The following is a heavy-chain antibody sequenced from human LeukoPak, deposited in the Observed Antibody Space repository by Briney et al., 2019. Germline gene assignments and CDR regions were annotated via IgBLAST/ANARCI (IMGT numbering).Heavy chain of an antibody. J-gene: IGHJ4*02. CDR1: GFTFTYYW. D-gene: IGHD3-22*01. V-gene: IGHV3-23*01. CDR2: ISGSGGST. CDR3: AKDRPARYYYDSSGDPYYFDY. Sequence: GGSLRLSCTTSGFTFTYYWLSWVRQAPGTGLEGVAGISGSGGSTFYADSVKGRFTISRDNSRDTLYLQMNSLRAEDTAVYYCAKDRPARYYYDSSGDPYYFDYWGQGTLVTVSS.